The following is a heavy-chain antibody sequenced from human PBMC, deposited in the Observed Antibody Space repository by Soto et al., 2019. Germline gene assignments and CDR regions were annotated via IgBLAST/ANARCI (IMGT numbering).Heavy chain of an antibody. Sequence: ASVKVSCKASGYTFTSYAMHWVRQAPGQRLEWMGWINAGNGNTKYSQKFQGRVTITRDTSASTAYMELSSLRSEDTAVYYCARGRGFLEWLYFDLWGRGTLVTVSS. CDR2: INAGNGNT. CDR3: ARGRGFLEWLYFDL. CDR1: GYTFTSYA. J-gene: IGHJ2*01. D-gene: IGHD3-3*01. V-gene: IGHV1-3*01.